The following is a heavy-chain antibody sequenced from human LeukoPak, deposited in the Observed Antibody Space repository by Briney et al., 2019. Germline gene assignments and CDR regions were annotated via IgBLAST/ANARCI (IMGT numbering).Heavy chain of an antibody. V-gene: IGHV3-7*01. D-gene: IGHD7-27*01. CDR1: GFTFNKSW. CDR2: IKEDGTQK. J-gene: IGHJ4*02. Sequence: GGSLRLSCAASGFTFNKSWMSWVRQAPGKGPEWVANIKEDGTQKYYVESVRGRFTISRDNAENSMYLQMNSLRDEDTAVYYCAKTGERDYWGRGTLVTVSS. CDR3: AKTGERDY.